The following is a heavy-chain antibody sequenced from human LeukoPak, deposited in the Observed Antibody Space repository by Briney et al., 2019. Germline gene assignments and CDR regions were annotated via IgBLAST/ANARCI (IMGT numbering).Heavy chain of an antibody. CDR2: IYYSGST. V-gene: IGHV4-39*07. Sequence: PSETLSLTCTVSGGSISSSSYYWGWIRQPPGKGLEWIGSIYYSGSTYYNPSLKSRVTISVDTSKNQFSLKLSSVTAADTAVYYCAESSAGFGTAGDTLFDYWGQGTLVTVSS. CDR3: AESSAGFGTAGDTLFDY. J-gene: IGHJ4*02. D-gene: IGHD3-10*01. CDR1: GGSISSSSYY.